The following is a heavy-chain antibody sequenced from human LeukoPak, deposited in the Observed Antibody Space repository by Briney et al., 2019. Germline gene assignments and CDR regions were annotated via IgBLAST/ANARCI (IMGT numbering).Heavy chain of an antibody. V-gene: IGHV3-23*01. CDR1: GFTFNNYA. CDR2: VISNGGST. J-gene: IGHJ4*02. D-gene: IGHD3-10*01. Sequence: PGGSLRLSCAASGFTFNNYAMTWVRQAPGEGLQWVSSVISNGGSTYYADSVKGRFTISRDNSKNTLYVQMNSLRAEDTAVYYCAKGHYYGSGSLDYWGQGTLVTVSS. CDR3: AKGHYYGSGSLDY.